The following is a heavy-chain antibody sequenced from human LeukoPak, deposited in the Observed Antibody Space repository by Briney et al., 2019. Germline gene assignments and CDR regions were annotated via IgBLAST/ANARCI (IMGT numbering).Heavy chain of an antibody. J-gene: IGHJ4*02. D-gene: IGHD3-16*01. CDR2: IQTDGSEK. Sequence: PGGSLRLSCAASGFTFSNFWMSWVRQAPGKGLEWVANIQTDGSEKHYVDSARGRFTISRDNAENSLYLLLNSLRVEDTAEYFCATTFGGGLVQYWGQGALVTVSS. V-gene: IGHV3-7*01. CDR3: ATTFGGGLVQY. CDR1: GFTFSNFW.